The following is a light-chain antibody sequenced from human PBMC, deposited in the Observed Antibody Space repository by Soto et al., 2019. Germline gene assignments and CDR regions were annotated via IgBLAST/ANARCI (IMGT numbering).Light chain of an antibody. CDR1: QSISSW. J-gene: IGKJ1*01. V-gene: IGKV1-5*01. Sequence: DIQMTQSPSTLSASVRYRVTITCRASQSISSWLAWYQQKPGKAPKLLIYDASSLESGVPSRFSGSGPGTEFTLTISSLQPDDFATYYCQHYNSYSEAFGQGTKVDI. CDR3: QHYNSYSEA. CDR2: DAS.